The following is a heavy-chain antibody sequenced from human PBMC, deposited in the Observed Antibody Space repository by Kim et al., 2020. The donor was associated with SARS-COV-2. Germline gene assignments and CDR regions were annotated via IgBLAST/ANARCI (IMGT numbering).Heavy chain of an antibody. Sequence: GGSLRLCCAASGFTFSSYAMSWVRQAPGKGLEWVSAISGSGGSTYYADSVKGRFTISRDNSKNTLYLQMNSLRAEDTAVYYCARDVLLWFGEMLVGMDVWGQGTTVTVSS. CDR2: ISGSGGST. CDR1: GFTFSSYA. CDR3: ARDVLLWFGEMLVGMDV. J-gene: IGHJ6*02. V-gene: IGHV3-23*01. D-gene: IGHD3-10*01.